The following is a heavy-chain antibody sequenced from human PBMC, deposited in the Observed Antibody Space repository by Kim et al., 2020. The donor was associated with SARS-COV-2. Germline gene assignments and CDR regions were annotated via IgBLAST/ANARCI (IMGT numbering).Heavy chain of an antibody. J-gene: IGHJ4*02. V-gene: IGHV3-30*04. CDR2: ISYDGSNK. CDR1: GFTFSSYA. Sequence: GGSLRLSCAASGFTFSSYAMHWVRQAPGKGLEWVAAISYDGSNKYYADSVKGRFTISRDNSKNTLYLQMNSLRAEDTAVYYCARDSSGWKLDYWGQGTLVTVSS. CDR3: ARDSSGWKLDY. D-gene: IGHD6-19*01.